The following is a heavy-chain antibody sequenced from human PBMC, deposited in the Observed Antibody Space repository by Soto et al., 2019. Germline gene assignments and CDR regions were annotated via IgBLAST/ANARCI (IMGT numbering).Heavy chain of an antibody. CDR1: GYTFTGYY. D-gene: IGHD3-10*01. V-gene: IGHV1-2*04. J-gene: IGHJ6*02. CDR2: INPNSGGT. CDR3: ARGGPFYYGSGTTSYYYGMDV. Sequence: ASVKVSCKASGYTFTGYYMHWVRQAPGQGLEWMGWINPNSGGTNYAQKFQGWVTMTRDTSISTAYVELSRPRSDDTAVYYCARGGPFYYGSGTTSYYYGMDVWGQGTTVTVSS.